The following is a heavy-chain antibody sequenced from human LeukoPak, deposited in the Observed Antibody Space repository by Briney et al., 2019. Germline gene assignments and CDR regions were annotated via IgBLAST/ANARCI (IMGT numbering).Heavy chain of an antibody. J-gene: IGHJ6*03. CDR3: ARGRLVATITGYYYYYMDV. D-gene: IGHD5-12*01. Sequence: ASVKVSCKASGYTFTSYAMHWVRQAPGQRLEWMGWINAGNGNTKYSQEFQGRVTITRDTSASTAYMELSSLRSGDMAVYYCARGRLVATITGYYYYYMDVWGKGTTVTVSS. CDR2: INAGNGNT. CDR1: GYTFTSYA. V-gene: IGHV1-3*03.